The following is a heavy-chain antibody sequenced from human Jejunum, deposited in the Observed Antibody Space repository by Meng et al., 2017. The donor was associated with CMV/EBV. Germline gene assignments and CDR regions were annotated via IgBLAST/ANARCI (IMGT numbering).Heavy chain of an antibody. V-gene: IGHV4-61*08. CDR2: VDYAGGA. CDR1: GASVNSREFY. CDR3: ARDSLSGGSNF. J-gene: IGHJ4*02. Sequence: CSVSGASVNSREFYWSWIRQPPGGGLEWIAYVDYAGGANYNSSLESRVVISVDIPKNQISLELHTVTAADTAVYFCARDSLSGGSNFWGRGTLVTVSS. D-gene: IGHD3-16*01.